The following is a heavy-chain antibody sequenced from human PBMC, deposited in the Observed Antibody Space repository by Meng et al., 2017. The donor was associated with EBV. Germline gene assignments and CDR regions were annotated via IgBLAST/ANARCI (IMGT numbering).Heavy chain of an antibody. Sequence: QITWKESGPTLVKPTQTLTLTCTFSGFSLSTRGVGVGWTRQPPGKALEWLALIYWDDDKRYSPSLKSRLTITKDTSKNQVVLTMTNMDPVDAATYYCAHIIAARPFDYWGQGTLVTVSS. V-gene: IGHV2-5*02. CDR1: GFSLSTRGVG. J-gene: IGHJ4*02. D-gene: IGHD6-6*01. CDR2: IYWDDDK. CDR3: AHIIAARPFDY.